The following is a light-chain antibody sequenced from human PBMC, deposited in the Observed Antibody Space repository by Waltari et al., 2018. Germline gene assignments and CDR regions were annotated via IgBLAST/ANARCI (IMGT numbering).Light chain of an antibody. CDR2: DVS. J-gene: IGLJ1*01. V-gene: IGLV2-14*01. CDR3: SSYTSSSKV. CDR1: SSDVGGYYY. Sequence: QSALTHPASVSGSPGQWITISCTGTSSDVGGYYYVYWYQPPPGKAPKHMIYDVSKRPSGVSNRFSGSKSGNTASLTISGLQAEDEADYYCSSYTSSSKVFGTGTKVTVL.